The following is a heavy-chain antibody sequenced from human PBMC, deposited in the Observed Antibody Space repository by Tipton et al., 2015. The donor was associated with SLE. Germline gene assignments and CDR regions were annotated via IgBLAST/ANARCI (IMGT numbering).Heavy chain of an antibody. V-gene: IGHV4-31*03. CDR3: ARVPRTFYYDYSGHFDY. J-gene: IGHJ4*02. Sequence: LRLSCTVSGASISSSSYYWSWIRQHPGKGLEWIGYIYYTMSAYYNPSLKSRVIISLDTSKNHFSLKLSSVTAADTAVYYCARVPRTFYYDYSGHFDYWGPGTLVTVSS. CDR1: GASISSSSYY. CDR2: IYYTMSA. D-gene: IGHD3-22*01.